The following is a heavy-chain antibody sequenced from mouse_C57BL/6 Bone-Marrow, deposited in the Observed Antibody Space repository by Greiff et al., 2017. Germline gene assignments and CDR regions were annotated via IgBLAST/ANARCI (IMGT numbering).Heavy chain of an antibody. Sequence: QVQLQQSGAELVTPGASVKLSCKASGYTFTRYWMHWVKQRPGRGLEWIGRIDPNSGGTKYNEKFKSKATLTVDKPSSTAYMQLSILTSEDSAVYYCARWRGGYYWGYYFDYWGQGTTLTVSS. J-gene: IGHJ2*01. V-gene: IGHV1-72*01. CDR3: ARWRGGYYWGYYFDY. CDR1: GYTFTRYW. D-gene: IGHD2-3*01. CDR2: IDPNSGGT.